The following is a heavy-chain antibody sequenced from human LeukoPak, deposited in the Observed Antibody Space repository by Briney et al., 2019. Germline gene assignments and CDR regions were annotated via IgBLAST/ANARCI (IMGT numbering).Heavy chain of an antibody. V-gene: IGHV3-30*18. D-gene: IGHD5-18*01. CDR3: AKGYPDAFDI. J-gene: IGHJ3*02. CDR2: ISYDGSNK. Sequence: GGSLRLSCAASGFTFSSYGMHWVRQAPGKGLEWVAVISYDGSNKYYADSVKARFTISRDNSKSTLYLQMNSLRAEDTAVYYCAKGYPDAFDIWGQGTMVTVSS. CDR1: GFTFSSYG.